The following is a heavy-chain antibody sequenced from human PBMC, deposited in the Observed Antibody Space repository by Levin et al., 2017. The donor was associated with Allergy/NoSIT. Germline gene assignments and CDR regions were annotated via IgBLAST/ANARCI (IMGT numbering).Heavy chain of an antibody. Sequence: PGGSLRLSCAASGFTFSRYSMAWVRQAPGKGLEWVANIKEDGKEIYYVDSVKGRFTISRDNAKNSLYLQMSSLRAEDTAVYYCARYRDYGRFWGQGTLVTVSS. D-gene: IGHD4-17*01. CDR2: IKEDGKEI. V-gene: IGHV3-7*01. CDR3: ARYRDYGRF. J-gene: IGHJ4*02. CDR1: GFTFSRYS.